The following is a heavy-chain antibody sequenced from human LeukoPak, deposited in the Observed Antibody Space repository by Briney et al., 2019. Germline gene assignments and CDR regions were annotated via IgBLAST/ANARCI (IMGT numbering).Heavy chain of an antibody. D-gene: IGHD1-26*01. CDR1: GFTVSSNY. CDR3: ARGDRGYFDY. CDR2: LYDDGST. J-gene: IGHJ4*02. Sequence: GGSLRLSCAASGFTVSSNYMNWVRQAPGKGLEWVSVLYDDGSTYYADSVKGRFTISRDNSKNTLYLQMNSLRAEDTAVYYCARGDRGYFDYWGQGTLVTVSS. V-gene: IGHV3-53*01.